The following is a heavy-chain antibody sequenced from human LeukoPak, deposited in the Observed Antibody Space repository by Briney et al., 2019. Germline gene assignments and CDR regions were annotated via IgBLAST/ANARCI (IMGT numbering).Heavy chain of an antibody. J-gene: IGHJ4*02. D-gene: IGHD2-2*01. CDR2: INSDGSST. CDR3: ARGGYCSSTSCLSPFDY. CDR1: GFTFSSYW. Sequence: PGGSLRLSCAASGFTFSSYWMHWVRQAPGKGLVWVSRINSDGSSTSYADSVKGRFTLSRDNAKNTLYLQMNSLRAEDTAVYYCARGGYCSSTSCLSPFDYWGQGTLVTVSS. V-gene: IGHV3-74*01.